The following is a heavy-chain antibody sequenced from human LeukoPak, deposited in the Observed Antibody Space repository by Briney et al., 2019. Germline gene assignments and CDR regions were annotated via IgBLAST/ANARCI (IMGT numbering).Heavy chain of an antibody. CDR1: GFTVSSNY. D-gene: IGHD6-13*01. J-gene: IGHJ4*02. V-gene: IGHV3-53*01. CDR3: ARDSAGYSSSWYG. Sequence: GGSLRLSCAASGFTVSSNYMSWVRQAPGKGLEWVSVIYSGGSTYYADSVKGRFTISRDNSKNTLYLQMNRLRAEDTAVYYCARDSAGYSSSWYGWGQGTLVTVSS. CDR2: IYSGGST.